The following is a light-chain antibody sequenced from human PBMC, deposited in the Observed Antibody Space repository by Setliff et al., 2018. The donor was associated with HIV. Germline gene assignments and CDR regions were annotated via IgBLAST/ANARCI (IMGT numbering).Light chain of an antibody. J-gene: IGLJ1*01. CDR2: EVT. CDR1: SSDVGGYNY. V-gene: IGLV2-8*01. CDR3: FSYAGSNNFV. Sequence: QSALPQPPSASGSPGQSLTISCTGSSSDVGGYNYVSWYQQHPGKAPKLMIYEVTKRPSGVPDRFSGSKSGNTASLTISGLQAEDESDYYCFSYAGSNNFVFGTGTKVTVL.